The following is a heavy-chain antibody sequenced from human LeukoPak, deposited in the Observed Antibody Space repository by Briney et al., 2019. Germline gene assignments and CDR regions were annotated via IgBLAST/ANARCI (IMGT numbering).Heavy chain of an antibody. J-gene: IGHJ4*02. Sequence: GGTLRLSCAASGFTFSSYGMSWVRQAPGKGLEWVSSISSSGGSTYSADSVKGRFIISRDNSKNMLYLQMNSLRAEDTAVYYCAKEGGYFDWPFTFDYWGQGTLVTVSS. CDR1: GFTFSSYG. V-gene: IGHV3-23*01. CDR3: AKEGGYFDWPFTFDY. D-gene: IGHD3-9*01. CDR2: ISSSGGST.